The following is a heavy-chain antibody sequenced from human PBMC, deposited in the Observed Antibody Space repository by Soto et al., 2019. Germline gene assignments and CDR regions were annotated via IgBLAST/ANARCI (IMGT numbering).Heavy chain of an antibody. CDR2: IYYSGST. CDR1: GGSISSSSYY. CDR3: ARMFNFWSGYYFDY. V-gene: IGHV4-39*01. D-gene: IGHD3-3*01. Sequence: SETLSLTCTVSGGSISSSSYYWGWIRQPPGKGLEWIGSIYYSGSTYYNPSLKSRVTISVDTSKNQFSLKLSSVTAADTAVYYCARMFNFWSGYYFDYWDQGTLVTVSS. J-gene: IGHJ4*02.